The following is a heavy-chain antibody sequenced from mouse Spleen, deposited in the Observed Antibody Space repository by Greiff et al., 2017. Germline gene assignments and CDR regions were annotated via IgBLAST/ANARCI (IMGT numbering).Heavy chain of an antibody. V-gene: IGHV5-9-2*01. CDR2: ISGGGSYT. D-gene: IGHD2-14*01. CDR1: GFTFSSYG. CDR3: ARQYRGAMDY. J-gene: IGHJ4*01. Sequence: EVKLVESGGGLVKPGGSLKLSCAASGFTFSSYGMSWVRQTPEKRLEWVATISGGGSYTYYPDSVKGRFTISRDNAKNNLYLQMSSLRSEDTALYYCARQYRGAMDYWGQGTSVTVSS.